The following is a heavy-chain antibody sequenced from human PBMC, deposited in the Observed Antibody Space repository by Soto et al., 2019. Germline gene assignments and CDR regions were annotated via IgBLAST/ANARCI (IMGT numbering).Heavy chain of an antibody. CDR1: GFIFSSYA. CDR3: AKSLWQYGGRDLDY. Sequence: GSLRLSCAASGFIFSSYAMSWVRQAPGKGLEWVSGISGGGHSTYYADSVKGRFTISRDNSKSTLYLQMSSLGAEDTAVYYCAKSLWQYGGRDLDYWGQEPLVTASS. V-gene: IGHV3-23*01. CDR2: ISGGGHST. J-gene: IGHJ4*02. D-gene: IGHD5-12*01.